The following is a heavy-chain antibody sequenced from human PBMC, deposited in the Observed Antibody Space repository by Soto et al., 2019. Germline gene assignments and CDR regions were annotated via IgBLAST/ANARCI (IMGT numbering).Heavy chain of an antibody. CDR2: ISADGAKT. V-gene: IGHV3-64D*06. CDR1: GFTFTSYA. CDR3: AKRAAIVSGPYFDY. J-gene: IGHJ4*02. Sequence: GGSLRLSCSASGFTFTSYAMHWVRQAPGKGPEYVSSISADGAKTYYAGSVKGRFTISRDNSKNTLHLQMNSLRDEDTAVYYGAKRAAIVSGPYFDYWGRGTLVTVS. D-gene: IGHD6-19*01.